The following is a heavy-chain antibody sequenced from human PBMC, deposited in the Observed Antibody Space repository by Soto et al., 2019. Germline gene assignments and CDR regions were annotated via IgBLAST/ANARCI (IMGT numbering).Heavy chain of an antibody. Sequence: SETLSLTCTVSGGSFKSGSYSWSWIRQPPGKGLEWIGYVYHTGRTSYNPSLKSRVSISMDTSMNQFSLNLDSVTAADTAVYFCARDFAYFDSWGQGTLVTVSS. V-gene: IGHV4-61*01. J-gene: IGHJ4*02. CDR2: VYHTGRT. CDR3: ARDFAYFDS. CDR1: GGSFKSGSYS. D-gene: IGHD3-3*01.